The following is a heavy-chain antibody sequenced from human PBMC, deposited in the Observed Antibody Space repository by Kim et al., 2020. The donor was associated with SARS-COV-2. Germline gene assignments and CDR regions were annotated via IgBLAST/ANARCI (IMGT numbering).Heavy chain of an antibody. CDR1: GFTFSSYA. D-gene: IGHD1-26*01. Sequence: GGSLRLSCAASGFTFSSYAMSWVRQAPGKGLEWVSAISGSGGSTYYADSVKGRFTISRDNSKNTLYLQMNSLRAEDTAVYYCQTIVGATTGENWFDPWGQGTLVTVSS. CDR2: ISGSGGST. V-gene: IGHV3-23*01. CDR3: QTIVGATTGENWFDP. J-gene: IGHJ5*02.